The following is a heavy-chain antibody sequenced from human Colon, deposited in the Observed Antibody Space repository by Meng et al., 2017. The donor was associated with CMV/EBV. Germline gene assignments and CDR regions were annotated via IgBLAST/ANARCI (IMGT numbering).Heavy chain of an antibody. Sequence: SCKASGYTFTSLDSNWVRQATGQGPEWMGWMNPSRGITAYAQKFQGRVTMTRDTSIDTAYMELTSLKSEDTAIYYCARGIEAGLDYWGQGTLVTVSS. CDR3: ARGIEAGLDY. CDR1: GYTFTSLD. CDR2: MNPSRGIT. J-gene: IGHJ4*02. D-gene: IGHD5-12*01. V-gene: IGHV1-8*01.